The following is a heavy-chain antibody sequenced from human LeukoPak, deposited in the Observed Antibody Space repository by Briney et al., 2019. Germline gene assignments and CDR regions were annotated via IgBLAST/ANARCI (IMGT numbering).Heavy chain of an antibody. J-gene: IGHJ4*02. CDR2: ISSSSSYI. V-gene: IGHV3-21*01. Sequence: PGGSLRLSCAASGFTFSSYSMNWLRQAPGKGLEGVSSISSSSSYIYYADSVKGRFTISRDNAKNSLYLQMNSLRAEDTAVYYCASARDGYNPIDYWGQGTLVTVSS. CDR3: ASARDGYNPIDY. D-gene: IGHD5-24*01. CDR1: GFTFSSYS.